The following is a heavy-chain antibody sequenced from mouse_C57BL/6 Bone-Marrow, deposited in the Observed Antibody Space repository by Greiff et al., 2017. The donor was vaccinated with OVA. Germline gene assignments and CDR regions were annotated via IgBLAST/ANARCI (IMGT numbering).Heavy chain of an antibody. V-gene: IGHV1-7*01. Sequence: VQLQQSGAELAKPGASVKLSCKASGYTFTSYWMHWVKQRPGQGLEWIGYINPSSGYTKYNQKFKDKATLTADKSSSTAYMQLSSLTYADSAVYYCARLDTTVVATRYFDYWGQGTTLTVSS. CDR1: GYTFTSYW. CDR2: INPSSGYT. CDR3: ARLDTTVVATRYFDY. J-gene: IGHJ2*01. D-gene: IGHD1-1*01.